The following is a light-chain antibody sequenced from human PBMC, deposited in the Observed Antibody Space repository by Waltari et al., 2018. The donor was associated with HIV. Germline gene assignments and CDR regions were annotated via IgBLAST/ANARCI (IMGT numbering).Light chain of an antibody. Sequence: QSVLTQPPSASATPGQRVTISCSGSSPNIGSNFVYWYQQLPGGTPKLCIYRVNHRPSGTPDRFSASKSGTSASLAISGLRSEDEGHYYCAAWDDTLSGRVFGGGTKVTVL. V-gene: IGLV1-47*01. CDR2: RVN. J-gene: IGLJ3*02. CDR3: AAWDDTLSGRV. CDR1: SPNIGSNF.